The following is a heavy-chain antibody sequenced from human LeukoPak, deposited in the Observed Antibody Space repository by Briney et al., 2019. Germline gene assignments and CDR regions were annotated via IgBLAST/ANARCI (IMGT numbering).Heavy chain of an antibody. J-gene: IGHJ3*02. D-gene: IGHD3-10*01. V-gene: IGHV3-7*05. CDR3: ARKGGSKVRGVIMDAFDM. Sequence: GGSLRLSCAVSGFTFSNYWMSWVRQGPGKGLEWVANINQDGSEKYYVDSVKGRVTISRDNAKNSLYLQMNSLRAEDTAVYYCARKGGSKVRGVIMDAFDMWGQGTMVTVSS. CDR2: INQDGSEK. CDR1: GFTFSNYW.